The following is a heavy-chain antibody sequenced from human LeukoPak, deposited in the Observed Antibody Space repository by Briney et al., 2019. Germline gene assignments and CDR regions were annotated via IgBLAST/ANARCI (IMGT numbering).Heavy chain of an antibody. CDR2: ISGSGGST. V-gene: IGHV3-23*01. CDR1: GFTFSSYA. CDR3: AKDHRSSGWYN. J-gene: IGHJ4*02. D-gene: IGHD6-19*01. Sequence: GGSLRLSCAASGFTFSSYAMSWVRQAPGKGLEWVSAISGSGGSTYYVDSVKGRFTISRDNSKNTLYLQMNSLRAEDTAVYYCAKDHRSSGWYNWGQGTLVTVSS.